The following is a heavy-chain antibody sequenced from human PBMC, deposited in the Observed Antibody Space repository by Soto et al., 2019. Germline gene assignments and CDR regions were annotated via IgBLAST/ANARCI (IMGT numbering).Heavy chain of an antibody. CDR1: GFTFEDYA. CDR3: AKDSIRRSFSRSSTRARDAFDI. CDR2: ISWDGRSV. D-gene: IGHD6-6*01. J-gene: IGHJ3*02. V-gene: IGHV3-9*01. Sequence: GGSLRLSCAVSGFTFEDYAMHWVRQVPGKGLEWVSGISWDGRSVAYADSVKGRFTISRDNAENSLHLQMNSLRAEDTAVYYCAKDSIRRSFSRSSTRARDAFDIWGQGTMVTVSS.